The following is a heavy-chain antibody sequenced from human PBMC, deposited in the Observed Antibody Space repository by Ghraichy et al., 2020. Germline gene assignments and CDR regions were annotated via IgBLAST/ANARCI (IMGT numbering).Heavy chain of an antibody. CDR1: GFTFRSSA. V-gene: IGHV3-23*01. CDR3: AKDSGNYNWYFDL. CDR2: ISGSGGGT. D-gene: IGHD4-11*01. J-gene: IGHJ2*01. Sequence: GGSLRLSCAASGFTFRSSAMSWVRQAPGKGLEWVSAISGSGGGTYYADSVKGRFTISRDNSKNTLYLQMNSLRAEDTAVYFCAKDSGNYNWYFDLWGRGTLVTVSS.